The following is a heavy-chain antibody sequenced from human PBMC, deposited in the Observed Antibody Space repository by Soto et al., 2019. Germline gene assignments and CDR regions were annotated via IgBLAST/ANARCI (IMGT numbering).Heavy chain of an antibody. Sequence: QVQLVESGGGVVQPGRSLRLSCAASGFTFSSYGMHWVRQAPGKGLEWVAVIWYDGSNKYYADSVKGRFTISRDNSKNTLYLQMNSLRADDTAVYYCARQQIVVVPAAQDSYYYYYMDVWGKGTTVTVSS. V-gene: IGHV3-33*01. D-gene: IGHD2-2*01. CDR2: IWYDGSNK. J-gene: IGHJ6*03. CDR3: ARQQIVVVPAAQDSYYYYYMDV. CDR1: GFTFSSYG.